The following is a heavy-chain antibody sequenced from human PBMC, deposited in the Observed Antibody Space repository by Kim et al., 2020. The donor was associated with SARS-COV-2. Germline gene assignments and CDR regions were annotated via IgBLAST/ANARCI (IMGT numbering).Heavy chain of an antibody. CDR3: ARYVPNPQRTLYYYYGMDV. V-gene: IGHV5-10-1*01. CDR1: GYSFTSYW. Sequence: GESLKISCKGSGYSFTSYWISWVRQMPGKGLEWMGRIDPSDSYTNYSPSFQGHVTISADKSISTAYLQWSSMKASDTAMYYCARYVPNPQRTLYYYYGMDVWGQGTTVTVSS. J-gene: IGHJ6*02. D-gene: IGHD2-2*01. CDR2: IDPSDSYT.